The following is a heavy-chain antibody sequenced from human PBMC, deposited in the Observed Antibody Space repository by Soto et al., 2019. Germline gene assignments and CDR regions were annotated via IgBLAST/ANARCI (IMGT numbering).Heavy chain of an antibody. J-gene: IGHJ4*02. CDR3: AREDGIVGATSAFDY. D-gene: IGHD1-26*01. Sequence: PWGSLRLSCAASGFTFSTYNMNWVRQAPGKGLEWVSSINGRGNYIYYTDAVKGRFTISRDNAKTSLYLQMNSLRAEDTAVYYCAREDGIVGATSAFDYWGQGTLVTVSS. CDR1: GFTFSTYN. V-gene: IGHV3-21*01. CDR2: INGRGNYI.